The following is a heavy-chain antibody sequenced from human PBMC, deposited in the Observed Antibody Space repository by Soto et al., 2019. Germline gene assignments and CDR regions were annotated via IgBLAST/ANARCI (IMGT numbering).Heavy chain of an antibody. D-gene: IGHD3-22*01. CDR3: AAGDSSGYYGG. CDR2: ITVGTGNT. Sequence: SVKVSCKASGFIFTSSSVQWARQARGQRLEWIGWITVGTGNTNYAQKFQERVTITRDMSTSTAYMELSNLRSEDTAIYYCAAGDSSGYYGGRGQGTQVTVSS. J-gene: IGHJ4*02. CDR1: GFIFTSSS. V-gene: IGHV1-58*01.